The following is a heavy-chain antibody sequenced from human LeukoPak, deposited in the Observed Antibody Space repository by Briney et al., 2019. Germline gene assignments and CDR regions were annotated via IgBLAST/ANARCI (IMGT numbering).Heavy chain of an antibody. Sequence: SETLSLTCTVSGGSISSYYWSWIRQPPGNGLERIGYIYYSGCTNYNPSLKRRVTISVDTSKNQFTLKLSSVTAADTAVYYCARGSITIFGVVIDGYFDYWGQGTLVTVSS. V-gene: IGHV4-59*01. D-gene: IGHD3-3*01. CDR2: IYYSGCT. CDR3: ARGSITIFGVVIDGYFDY. CDR1: GGSISSYY. J-gene: IGHJ4*02.